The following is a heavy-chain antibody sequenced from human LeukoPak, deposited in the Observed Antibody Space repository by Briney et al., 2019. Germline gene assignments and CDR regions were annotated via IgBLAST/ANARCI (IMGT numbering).Heavy chain of an antibody. D-gene: IGHD6-13*01. CDR2: ISGGGGST. Sequence: GGSLRLSCAASGFTFSSYAMSWVRQAPGKGLEWVSAISGGGGSTYYADSVKGRFTISRDNSKNTMYLQMNSLRAEDTAVYYCAKVSLDLIAAAGTLFDYWGQGTLVTVSS. J-gene: IGHJ4*02. CDR3: AKVSLDLIAAAGTLFDY. CDR1: GFTFSSYA. V-gene: IGHV3-23*01.